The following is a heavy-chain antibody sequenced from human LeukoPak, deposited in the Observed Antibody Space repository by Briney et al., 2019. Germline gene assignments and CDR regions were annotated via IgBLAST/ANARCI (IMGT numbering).Heavy chain of an antibody. Sequence: PGGSLRLSCAASGFTFSNAWMSWVRQAPGKGLEWVGRIERKTDGATTDYAAPVKGRFTISRDDSKNTLYLQMNSLKTEDTAVYYCTTHRGYSRGPTFDYWGQGTLVTVPS. V-gene: IGHV3-15*04. CDR3: TTHRGYSRGPTFDY. J-gene: IGHJ4*02. D-gene: IGHD6-25*01. CDR1: GFTFSNAW. CDR2: IERKTDGATT.